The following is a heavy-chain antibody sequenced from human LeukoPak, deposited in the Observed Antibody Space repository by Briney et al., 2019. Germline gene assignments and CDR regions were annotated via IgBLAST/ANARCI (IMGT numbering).Heavy chain of an antibody. CDR2: IYYSGST. CDR3: ARDFQGKYYYYGMDV. V-gene: IGHV4-61*08. D-gene: IGHD4-23*01. J-gene: IGHJ6*02. CDR1: GVSISSGDYY. Sequence: SETLSLTCTVSGVSISSGDYYWSWIRQPPGKGLEWIGYIYYSGSTNYNPSLKSRVTISVDTSKNQFSLKLSSVTAADTAVYYCARDFQGKYYYYGMDVWGQGTTVTVSS.